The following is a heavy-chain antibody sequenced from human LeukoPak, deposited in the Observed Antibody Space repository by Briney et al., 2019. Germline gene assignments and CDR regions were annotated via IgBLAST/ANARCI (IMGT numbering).Heavy chain of an antibody. CDR2: ISGSGGST. D-gene: IGHD3-3*01. CDR1: GFTFSSYA. J-gene: IGHJ4*02. Sequence: GGSLRLSCAASGFTFSSYAMSWVRQAPGKGLEWVSAISGSGGSTYYADSVKGRFTISRDNSKNTLYLQMNSLRAEDTAVYYCAKDEARFLEWLPLTYFDYWGQGTLVTVSS. CDR3: AKDEARFLEWLPLTYFDY. V-gene: IGHV3-23*01.